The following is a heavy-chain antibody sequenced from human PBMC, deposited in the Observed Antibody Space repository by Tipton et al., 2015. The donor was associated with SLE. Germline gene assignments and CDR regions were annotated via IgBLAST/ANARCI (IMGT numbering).Heavy chain of an antibody. CDR1: GFIFSDYG. J-gene: IGHJ4*02. Sequence: SLRLSCAASGFIFSDYGMHWVRQAPGKGLEWVAFIRYDGSNKYHADSVKGRFTISRDNSKNTLYLQMNSLRTEDTAVYYCAKDDFDFDNSGGGSYFDCWGQGTLVTVSS. CDR2: IRYDGSNK. CDR3: AKDDFDFDNSGGGSYFDC. V-gene: IGHV3-30*02. D-gene: IGHD3-22*01.